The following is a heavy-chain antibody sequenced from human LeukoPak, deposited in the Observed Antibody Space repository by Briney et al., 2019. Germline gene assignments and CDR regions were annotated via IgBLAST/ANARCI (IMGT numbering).Heavy chain of an antibody. D-gene: IGHD3-9*01. Sequence: VASVKVSCKASGGTFSSYAISWVRQAPGQGLEWMGGIITIFGTANYAQKFQGRVTITADKSTSTAYMELSSLRSEDTAVYYCARDSSQTHYDILTGYPTLYYYYGMDVWGKGTTVTVSS. CDR2: IITIFGTA. V-gene: IGHV1-69*06. CDR1: GGTFSSYA. J-gene: IGHJ6*04. CDR3: ARDSSQTHYDILTGYPTLYYYYGMDV.